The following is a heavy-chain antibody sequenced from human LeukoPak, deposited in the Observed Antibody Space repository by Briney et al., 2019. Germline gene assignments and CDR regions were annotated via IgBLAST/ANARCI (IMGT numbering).Heavy chain of an antibody. J-gene: IGHJ4*02. Sequence: PGGPLRLSCAASGFTFSDYYMSWIRQAPGKGLEWVSYISSSGSTIYYADSVKGRFTISRDNAKSSLYLQMNSLRAEDTAVYYCARTDRVAGRRGYLDYWGQGTLVTVSS. D-gene: IGHD6-19*01. V-gene: IGHV3-11*04. CDR1: GFTFSDYY. CDR3: ARTDRVAGRRGYLDY. CDR2: ISSSGSTI.